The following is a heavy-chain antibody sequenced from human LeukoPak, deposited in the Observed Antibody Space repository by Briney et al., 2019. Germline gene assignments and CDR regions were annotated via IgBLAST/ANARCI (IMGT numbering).Heavy chain of an antibody. CDR2: ISWNSGSI. V-gene: IGHV3-9*03. D-gene: IGHD6-19*01. CDR3: AKCLSSGWPSPFDY. J-gene: IGHJ4*02. Sequence: PGGSLRLSCVASGFTFDDYAMHWVRQAPGKGLEWVSGISWNSGSIGYADSVKGRFTISRDNAKNSLYLQMNSLRAEDMALYYCAKCLSSGWPSPFDYWGQGTLVTVSS. CDR1: GFTFDDYA.